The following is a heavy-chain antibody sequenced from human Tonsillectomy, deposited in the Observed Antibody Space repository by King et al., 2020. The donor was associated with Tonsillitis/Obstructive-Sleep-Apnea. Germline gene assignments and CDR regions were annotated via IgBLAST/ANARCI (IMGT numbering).Heavy chain of an antibody. V-gene: IGHV3-30*01. CDR1: GFTFRTYS. Sequence: VQLVESGGGVVQPGRSLRLSCAASGFTFRTYSMHWVRQAPGKGLEWVAVISYNVINKYYGDSVKGRFTISRDNSKNTLYLQMNSLRAEDTAVHYCAKDAGSDSSSFSDSWGQGTLVTVSS. J-gene: IGHJ4*02. CDR3: AKDAGSDSSSFSDS. D-gene: IGHD1-26*01. CDR2: ISYNVINK.